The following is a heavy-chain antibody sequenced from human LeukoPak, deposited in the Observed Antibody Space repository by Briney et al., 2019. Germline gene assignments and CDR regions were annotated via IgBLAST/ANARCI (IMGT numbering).Heavy chain of an antibody. CDR1: GFTFSSYA. CDR2: ISTSGGSP. D-gene: IGHD3-3*01. J-gene: IGHJ4*02. Sequence: PGGSLRLSCAASGFTFSSYAMSWVRQAPGKGLEWVSSISTSGGSPYYADSVKGRFTISRDNSRNTLYLQMNSLRDEDTAVYYCAKEHDFWSGYYTSLDYWGQGTLVTVSS. V-gene: IGHV3-23*01. CDR3: AKEHDFWSGYYTSLDY.